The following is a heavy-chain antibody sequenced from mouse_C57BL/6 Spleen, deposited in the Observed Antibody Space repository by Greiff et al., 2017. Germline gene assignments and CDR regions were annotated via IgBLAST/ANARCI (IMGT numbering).Heavy chain of an antibody. V-gene: IGHV1-85*01. J-gene: IGHJ3*01. CDR2: IYPRDGST. Sequence: QVQLKQSGPELVKPGASVKLSCKASGYTFTSYDINWVKQRPGQGLEWIGWIYPRDGSTKYNEKFKGKATVTVDTSSSTAYMELHSLTSEDSAVYLCASFYYEAYWGQGTLVTVSA. CDR3: ASFYYEAY. D-gene: IGHD2-4*01. CDR1: GYTFTSYD.